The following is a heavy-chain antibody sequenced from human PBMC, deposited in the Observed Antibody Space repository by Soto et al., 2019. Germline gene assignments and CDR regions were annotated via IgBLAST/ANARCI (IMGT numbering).Heavy chain of an antibody. Sequence: GASVKVSCKASGYTFTSYGISWVRQAPGQGLEWMGWISAYNGNTNYAQKLQGRVTMTTDTSTSTAYMELRSLRSDDTAVYYCARARDYDILTGYYYYFDYWGQGTLVTVSS. CDR3: ARARDYDILTGYYYYFDY. CDR1: GYTFTSYG. D-gene: IGHD3-9*01. CDR2: ISAYNGNT. V-gene: IGHV1-18*01. J-gene: IGHJ4*02.